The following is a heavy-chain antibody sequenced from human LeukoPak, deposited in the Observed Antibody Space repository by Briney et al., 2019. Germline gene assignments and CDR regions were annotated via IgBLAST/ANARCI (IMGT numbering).Heavy chain of an antibody. Sequence: GGSLRLSCAASGFTFSDYYMSWIRQAPGKGLEWVSYISSSGSTIYYADSVKGRFTISRDNAKNSLYLQMNSLRAEDTAVYYCAKVRVGATTVDAFDIWGQGTMVTVSS. D-gene: IGHD1-26*01. J-gene: IGHJ3*02. CDR2: ISSSGSTI. V-gene: IGHV3-11*04. CDR1: GFTFSDYY. CDR3: AKVRVGATTVDAFDI.